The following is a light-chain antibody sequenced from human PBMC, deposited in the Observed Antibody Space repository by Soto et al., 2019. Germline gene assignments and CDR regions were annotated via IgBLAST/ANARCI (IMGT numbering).Light chain of an antibody. Sequence: DIQMTQSPSTRSASVGDRVTITCRASQSISSWLAWYQQKPGKAPKLLIYDASSLESGVPSRFSGSGSGTEFTLTISSLQPDDFATYYGQQYNSYSPWTFGQGTKVEIK. CDR2: DAS. CDR1: QSISSW. CDR3: QQYNSYSPWT. J-gene: IGKJ1*01. V-gene: IGKV1-5*01.